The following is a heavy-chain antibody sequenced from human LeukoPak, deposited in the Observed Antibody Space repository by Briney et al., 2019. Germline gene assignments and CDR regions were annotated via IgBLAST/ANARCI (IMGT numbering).Heavy chain of an antibody. V-gene: IGHV3-21*04. Sequence: GGSLRLSCAASGFSLNAYNMNWVRQAPGKGLEWVSSISYTGTYIYYADSVKGRFTISRDNAQNSLYLQMNSLRAEDTAIYYCVRDRGTYRPIDYWGQRTLVTVSS. J-gene: IGHJ4*02. CDR1: GFSLNAYN. CDR2: ISYTGTYI. D-gene: IGHD1-26*01. CDR3: VRDRGTYRPIDY.